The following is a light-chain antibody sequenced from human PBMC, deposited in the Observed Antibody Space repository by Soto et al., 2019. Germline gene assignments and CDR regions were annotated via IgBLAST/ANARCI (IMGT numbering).Light chain of an antibody. CDR3: QQSYSTPYT. CDR1: QSISSY. V-gene: IGKV1-39*01. J-gene: IGKJ2*01. Sequence: DIQMTQSPSSLSASVRDRVTITCRASQSISSYLNWYQQKPGRAPKLLISAASSLQSGVPSRFSGSGSGTDFTLTISSLQPEDFATYYCQQSYSTPYTFGQGTKLEIK. CDR2: AAS.